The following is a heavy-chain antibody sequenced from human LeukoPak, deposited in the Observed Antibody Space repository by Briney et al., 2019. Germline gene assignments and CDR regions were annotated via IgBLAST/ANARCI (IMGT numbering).Heavy chain of an antibody. J-gene: IGHJ4*02. D-gene: IGHD6-19*01. CDR3: ARLGSGWLAGYFDC. CDR1: GGSISSYY. V-gene: IGHV4-59*08. CDR2: IYYSGST. Sequence: SETLSLTCTVSGGSISSYYWSWIRQPPGKGLEWIGYIYYSGSTNYNPSLKSRVTISVDTSKNQFSLKLSSVTAADTAVYYCARLGSGWLAGYFDCWGQGTLVTVSS.